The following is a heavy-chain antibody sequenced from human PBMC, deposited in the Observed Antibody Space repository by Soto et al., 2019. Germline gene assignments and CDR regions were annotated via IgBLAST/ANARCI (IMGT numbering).Heavy chain of an antibody. CDR2: INSDGSST. V-gene: IGHV3-74*01. D-gene: IGHD6-6*01. CDR1: GFTFSSYW. Sequence: PGGSLRLSCAASGFTFSSYWMHWVRQAPGKGLVWVSRINSDGSSTSYADSVKGRFTISRDNAKNTLYLQMNSLRAEDTAVYYCALSGIAARPVGPPSWFDPWGQGTLVTVSS. CDR3: ALSGIAARPVGPPSWFDP. J-gene: IGHJ5*02.